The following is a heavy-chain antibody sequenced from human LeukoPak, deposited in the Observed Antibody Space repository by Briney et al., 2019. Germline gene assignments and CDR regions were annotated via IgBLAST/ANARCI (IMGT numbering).Heavy chain of an antibody. D-gene: IGHD2-8*01. CDR1: GFTFSGSA. CDR2: IRSEPNSYAT. V-gene: IGHV3-73*01. Sequence: GGSLRLSCAASGFTFSGSAMHWVRQASGKGLEWVGSIRSEPNSYATAYAASVKGRFTISRDDSKNTAYLQMNSLKTEDTAVYYCTSLLGYCTNDVCYNYWGQGTLVTVSS. CDR3: TSLLGYCTNDVCYNY. J-gene: IGHJ4*02.